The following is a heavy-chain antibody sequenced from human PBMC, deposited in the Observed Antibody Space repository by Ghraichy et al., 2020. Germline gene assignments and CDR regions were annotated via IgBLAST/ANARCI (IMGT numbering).Heavy chain of an antibody. V-gene: IGHV3-7*03. CDR2: IKQDGSEN. CDR3: ARGDTSMVLSWFDY. J-gene: IGHJ4*02. D-gene: IGHD5-18*01. Sequence: ESLNISCAASGFTFSSYWMSWVRQAPGKGLEWVANIKQDGSENYYVDSVKGRFTISRVNAKNSLYLQMNSLRAEDTAVYYCARGDTSMVLSWFDYWGQGTLVTVSS. CDR1: GFTFSSYW.